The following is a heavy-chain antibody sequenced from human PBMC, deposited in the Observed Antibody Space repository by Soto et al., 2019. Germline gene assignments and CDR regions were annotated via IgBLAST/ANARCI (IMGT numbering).Heavy chain of an antibody. CDR3: ANHRYYCGGDCSAFDI. D-gene: IGHD2-21*01. J-gene: IGHJ3*02. Sequence: GGSLRLSCAASGFTFSSYAMSWVRQAPGKGLEWVSAISGSGGSTYYADSVKGRFTISRDNSKNTLYLQMNSLRAEDTAVYYCANHRYYCGGDCSAFDIWGQGTMVTVSS. CDR1: GFTFSSYA. V-gene: IGHV3-23*01. CDR2: ISGSGGST.